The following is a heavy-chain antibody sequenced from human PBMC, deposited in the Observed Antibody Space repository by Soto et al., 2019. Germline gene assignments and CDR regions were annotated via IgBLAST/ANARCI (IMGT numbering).Heavy chain of an antibody. CDR2: IYYSGST. Sequence: QVQLQESGPGLVKPSETLSLTCTVSGGSISSYYWSWIRQPPGKGLEWIGYIYYSGSTNYNPSLKGRVTISVDTSKNPFSLKLSSVTAADTAVYYCARDTGYSSSWDYYYYYGMDVWGQGTTVTVSS. CDR1: GGSISSYY. D-gene: IGHD6-13*01. V-gene: IGHV4-59*01. CDR3: ARDTGYSSSWDYYYYYGMDV. J-gene: IGHJ6*02.